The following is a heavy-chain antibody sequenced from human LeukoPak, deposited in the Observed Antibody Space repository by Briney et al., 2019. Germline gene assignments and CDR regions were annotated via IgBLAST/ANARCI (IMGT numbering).Heavy chain of an antibody. Sequence: SETLSLTCAVSGGSISSSNWWSWVRQPPGKGLEWIGEIYHSGSTNYNPSLKSRVTISVDKSKNQFSLKLSSVTAADTAVYYCARDCRGYIYNWFDPWGQGTLVTVSS. V-gene: IGHV4-4*02. J-gene: IGHJ5*02. CDR3: ARDCRGYIYNWFDP. CDR1: GGSISSSNW. CDR2: IYHSGST. D-gene: IGHD5-18*01.